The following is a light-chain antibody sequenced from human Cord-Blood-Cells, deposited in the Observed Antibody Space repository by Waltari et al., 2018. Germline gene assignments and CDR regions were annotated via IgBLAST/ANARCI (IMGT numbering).Light chain of an antibody. Sequence: EIVMTQSPATLSVSPGERSTLSCRASQSVSSNLAWYQQKPGQAPRLLLYGASTRATGIPASFSGSGSGTEFTLTISSLQSEDFAVYYCQQYNNWPLALTFGGGTKVEIK. CDR2: GAS. CDR3: QQYNNWPLALT. J-gene: IGKJ4*01. CDR1: QSVSSN. V-gene: IGKV3-15*01.